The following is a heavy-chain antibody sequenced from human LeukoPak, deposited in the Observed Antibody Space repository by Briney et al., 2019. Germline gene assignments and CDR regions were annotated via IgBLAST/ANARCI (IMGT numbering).Heavy chain of an antibody. J-gene: IGHJ4*02. CDR1: GYSISSGYY. D-gene: IGHD2-2*02. CDR2: IYHSGST. CDR3: AKHSRGCGSTSCYNFDF. V-gene: IGHV4-38-2*01. Sequence: TSSETLSLTCAVSGYSISSGYYWGWIRQPPGKGLEWIGSIYHSGSTYYNPSLKSRVTISLDTSKKQFSLKLSSVTAADTAVYYCAKHSRGCGSTSCYNFDFWGQGALVTVSS.